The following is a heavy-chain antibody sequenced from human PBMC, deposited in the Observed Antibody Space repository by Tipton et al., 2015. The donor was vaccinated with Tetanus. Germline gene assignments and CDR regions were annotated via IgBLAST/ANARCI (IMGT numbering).Heavy chain of an antibody. Sequence: TLSLTCTVSDESISSSSYYWGWIRHHPGRGLEWIASISNSGTSYNNPSFRSRVTISVDTSKNQFSLKLNSVTAADTAVYFCARGLPRAPSYLDYWGQGKQVTVSS. CDR3: ARGLPRAPSYLDY. J-gene: IGHJ4*02. CDR2: ISNSGTS. D-gene: IGHD3-16*01. V-gene: IGHV4-39*07. CDR1: DESISSSSYY.